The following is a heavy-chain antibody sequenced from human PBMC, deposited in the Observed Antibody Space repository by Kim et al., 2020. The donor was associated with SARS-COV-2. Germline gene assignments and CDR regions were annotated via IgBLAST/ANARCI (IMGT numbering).Heavy chain of an antibody. D-gene: IGHD6-19*01. V-gene: IGHV3-48*04. CDR1: GFTFSSYS. CDR2: ISSSSSTI. Sequence: GGSLRLSCAASGFTFSSYSMNWVRQAPGKGLEWVSYISSSSSTIYYADSVKGRFTISRDNAKNSLYLQMNSLRAEDTAVYYCARDRWAVAGTIDYWGQGTLVTVSS. CDR3: ARDRWAVAGTIDY. J-gene: IGHJ4*02.